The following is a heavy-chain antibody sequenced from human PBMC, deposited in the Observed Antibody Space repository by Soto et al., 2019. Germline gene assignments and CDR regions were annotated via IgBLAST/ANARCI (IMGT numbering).Heavy chain of an antibody. V-gene: IGHV1-69*13. CDR3: ASPSLGYCISTSCSKFDY. Sequence: SVKVSCKASGYTLSSYGINWVRQAPGQGLEWMGGIIPIFGTANYAQKFQGRVTITADESTSTAYMELSSLRSEDTAVYYCASPSLGYCISTSCSKFDYWGQGTLVTVSS. CDR1: GYTLSSYG. CDR2: IIPIFGTA. J-gene: IGHJ4*02. D-gene: IGHD2-2*01.